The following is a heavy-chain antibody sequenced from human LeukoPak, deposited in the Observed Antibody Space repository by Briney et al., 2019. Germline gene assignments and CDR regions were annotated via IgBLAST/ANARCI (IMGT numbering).Heavy chain of an antibody. J-gene: IGHJ3*02. D-gene: IGHD6-13*01. V-gene: IGHV1-2*04. CDR2: INPNSGGT. CDR3: ARTESSSWYYGAFDI. CDR1: GYTFTGYY. Sequence: ASVKVSCKASGYTFTGYYMHWVRQAPGQGLEWMGWINPNSGGTNYAQKFQGWVTMTRDTSISTACMELSRLRSDDTAVYYCARTESSSWYYGAFDIWGQGTMVTVSS.